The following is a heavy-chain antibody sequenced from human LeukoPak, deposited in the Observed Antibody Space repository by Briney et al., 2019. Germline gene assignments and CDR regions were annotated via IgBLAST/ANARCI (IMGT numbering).Heavy chain of an antibody. CDR3: AGPSGIVVVPAGIRKNYYYMHV. Sequence: SETLSLTCTVSGVSISSYYLSWIRQPAGKGLEWIACIYSSGSTNYNPSLKSRVTMSVDTSKNQFSLKLRYVTAADTAVYYCAGPSGIVVVPAGIRKNYYYMHVWGKGTTVTVSS. CDR2: IYSSGST. V-gene: IGHV4-4*07. CDR1: GVSISSYY. J-gene: IGHJ6*03. D-gene: IGHD2-2*01.